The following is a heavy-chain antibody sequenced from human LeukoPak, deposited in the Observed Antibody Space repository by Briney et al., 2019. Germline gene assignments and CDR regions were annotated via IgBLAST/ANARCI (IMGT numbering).Heavy chain of an antibody. CDR1: GGSISSGSYD. CDR3: TKGRGI. CDR2: VYTSGST. D-gene: IGHD3-10*01. J-gene: IGHJ4*02. V-gene: IGHV4-61*09. Sequence: SETLSLTCTVSGGSISSGSYDWYWIRQPAGKGLEWIGHVYTSGSTDYNPSLKSRVTISVATSKNQFSLKLTSVTAADTAIYYCTKGRGIWGQGTLVTVS.